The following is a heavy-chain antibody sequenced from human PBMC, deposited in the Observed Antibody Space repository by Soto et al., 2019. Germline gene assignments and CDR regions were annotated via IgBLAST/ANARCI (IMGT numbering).Heavy chain of an antibody. J-gene: IGHJ6*02. Sequence: GGSLRLSCAASGFTVSSNYMSWVRQAPGKGLEWVSVIYSGGSTYYADSVKGRFTISRDNSKNTLYLQMNSLRAEDTAVYYCARYGVYYYYYYGMDVWGQGTTVTVSS. CDR3: ARYGVYYYYYYGMDV. V-gene: IGHV3-66*01. CDR1: GFTVSSNY. D-gene: IGHD6-13*01. CDR2: IYSGGST.